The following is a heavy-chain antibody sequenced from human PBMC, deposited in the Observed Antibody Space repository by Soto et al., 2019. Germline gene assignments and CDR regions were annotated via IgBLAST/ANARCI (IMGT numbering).Heavy chain of an antibody. CDR1: GYTFTSYG. CDR2: IRPNDGHT. J-gene: IGHJ4*02. Sequence: ASVKVSCKGLGYTFTSYGISWVRQAPGQGLEWMGWIRPNDGHTNYAQKFQDRVTMTRDTSTTTVYMDLRSLGSDDTAVYYCAIIGSGDYSDFDYWGQGTLVTVSS. V-gene: IGHV1-18*01. CDR3: AIIGSGDYSDFDY. D-gene: IGHD4-4*01.